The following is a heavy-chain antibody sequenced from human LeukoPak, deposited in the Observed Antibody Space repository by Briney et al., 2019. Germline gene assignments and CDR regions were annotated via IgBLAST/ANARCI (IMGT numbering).Heavy chain of an antibody. Sequence: GGSLRLSCAASGFTFSSYWMTWVRRAPGKGLEWVANIKQDGSEKYYVDSVKGRFTISRDNAKNSLYLQMDSLRAEDTAVYYCASGYSYGYSDSDYWGQGTLVTVSS. CDR2: IKQDGSEK. CDR3: ASGYSYGYSDSDY. J-gene: IGHJ4*02. CDR1: GFTFSSYW. V-gene: IGHV3-7*01. D-gene: IGHD5-18*01.